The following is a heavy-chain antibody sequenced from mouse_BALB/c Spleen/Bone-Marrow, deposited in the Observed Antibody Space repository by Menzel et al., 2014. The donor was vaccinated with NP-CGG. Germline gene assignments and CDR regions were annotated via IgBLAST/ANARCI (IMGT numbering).Heavy chain of an antibody. CDR3: ARDLDY. V-gene: IGHV1S137*01. CDR1: GFTFTDYA. J-gene: IGHJ2*01. CDR2: ISTYYGDA. Sequence: QVQLQQSGAELVRPGVSVKISCKGSGFTFTDYAVHWVKQSHAKSLEWIGVISTYYGDATYNQKFKGKATMTVDKSSSTAYMELARLTSEDSAIYYCARDLDYWGQGTTLTVSS.